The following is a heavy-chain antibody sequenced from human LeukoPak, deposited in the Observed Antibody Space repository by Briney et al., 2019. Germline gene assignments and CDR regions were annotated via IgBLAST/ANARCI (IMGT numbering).Heavy chain of an antibody. D-gene: IGHD6-13*01. V-gene: IGHV4-34*01. J-gene: IGHJ4*02. CDR2: INHSGST. Sequence: PSETLSPTCAVYGGSFSGYYWSWIRQPPGKGLEWIGEINHSGSTNYNPSLKSRVTISVDTSKNQFSLKLSSVTAADTAVYYCARARIAAAGTSDYWGQGTLVTVSS. CDR3: ARARIAAAGTSDY. CDR1: GGSFSGYY.